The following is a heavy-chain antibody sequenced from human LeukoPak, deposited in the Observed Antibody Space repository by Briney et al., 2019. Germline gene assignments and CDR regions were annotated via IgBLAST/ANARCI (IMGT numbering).Heavy chain of an antibody. D-gene: IGHD3-22*01. CDR2: IYPGDSDT. J-gene: IGHJ3*02. CDR1: GYSFTSYW. V-gene: IGHV5-51*01. Sequence: GESLKISCKGSGYSFTSYWIGWVRQMPGKGLEWMGIIYPGDSDTRYSPSFQGQVTILADKSISTAYLQWSSLKASDTAMYYCARLSYYYDSSGYYPYAFDIWGQGTMVTVSS. CDR3: ARLSYYYDSSGYYPYAFDI.